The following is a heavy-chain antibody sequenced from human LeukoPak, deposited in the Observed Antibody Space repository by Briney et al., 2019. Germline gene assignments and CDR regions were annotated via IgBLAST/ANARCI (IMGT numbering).Heavy chain of an antibody. CDR2: ISSSSSYI. V-gene: IGHV3-21*01. CDR3: ARDGERYCSGGSCLRFDY. CDR1: GFAFNSYS. D-gene: IGHD2-15*01. Sequence: GGSLRLSCAASGFAFNSYSMNWVRQAPGKGLEWVSSISSSSSYIYYEDSVKGRFTISRDNAKNSLYLQMNSLRAEDTAVYYCARDGERYCSGGSCLRFDYWGQGILVTVSS. J-gene: IGHJ4*02.